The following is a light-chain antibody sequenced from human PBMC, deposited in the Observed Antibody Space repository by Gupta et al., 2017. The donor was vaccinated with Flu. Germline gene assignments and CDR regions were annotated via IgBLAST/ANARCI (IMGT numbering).Light chain of an antibody. CDR3: MQALQTLT. CDR1: QRLLHSNGYKY. CDR2: LGS. Sequence: DLAVTQAPLPLPVTSGEQAYLSCTASQRLLHSNGYKYLDWYLKKPGQSPQLLFYLGSNRAYGVPDRFSGRGSGTDFTLKISRVEAEDVGVYYCMQALQTLTFGPGTKVDIK. J-gene: IGKJ3*01. V-gene: IGKV2-28*01.